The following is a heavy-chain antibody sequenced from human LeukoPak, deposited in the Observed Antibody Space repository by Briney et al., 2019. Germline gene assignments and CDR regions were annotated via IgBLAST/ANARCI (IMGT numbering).Heavy chain of an antibody. J-gene: IGHJ3*02. Sequence: SQTLSLTCTVSGGSISSGSYYWSWIRQPAGKGLEWIGRIYTSGSTNYNPSLKSRVTISVDTSKNQFSLKLSSVTAADTAVYYCARNADYDDAFDIWGQGTMVTVSS. CDR3: ARNADYDDAFDI. CDR1: GGSISSGSYY. CDR2: IYTSGST. V-gene: IGHV4-61*02. D-gene: IGHD4-17*01.